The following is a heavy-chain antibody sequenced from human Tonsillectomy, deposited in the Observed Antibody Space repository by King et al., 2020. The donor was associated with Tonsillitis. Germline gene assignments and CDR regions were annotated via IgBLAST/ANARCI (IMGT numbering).Heavy chain of an antibody. CDR1: GFTFSSYW. Sequence: VQLVESGGGLVQPGGSLRLSCAASGFTFSSYWMHWVRQAPGKGLVWVSRINSDGSSTSYVDSVKGRFTISRDNAKSTLYLQMNSLRAEDTAVYYCARVYWGGDCSAPYYYYYGMDVWGQGTTVTVSS. D-gene: IGHD2-21*02. CDR3: ARVYWGGDCSAPYYYYYGMDV. CDR2: INSDGSST. V-gene: IGHV3-74*01. J-gene: IGHJ6*02.